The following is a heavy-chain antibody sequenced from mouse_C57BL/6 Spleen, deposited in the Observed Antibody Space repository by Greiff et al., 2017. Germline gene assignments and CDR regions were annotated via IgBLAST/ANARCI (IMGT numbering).Heavy chain of an antibody. J-gene: IGHJ2*01. V-gene: IGHV1-18*01. CDR2: INPNNGGT. Sequence: VQLQQSGPELVKPGASVKIPCKASGYTFTDYNMDWVKQSHGKSLEWIGDINPNNGGTIYNQKFKGKATLTVDKSTSTAYMELRSLTSEDTAVYYCARWGRDYYGSSLYYFDYWGQGTTLTVSS. D-gene: IGHD1-1*01. CDR1: GYTFTDYN. CDR3: ARWGRDYYGSSLYYFDY.